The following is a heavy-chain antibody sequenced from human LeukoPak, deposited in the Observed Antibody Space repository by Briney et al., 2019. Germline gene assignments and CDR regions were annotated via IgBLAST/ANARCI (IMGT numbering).Heavy chain of an antibody. J-gene: IGHJ4*02. V-gene: IGHV3-33*01. D-gene: IGHD3-16*01. Sequence: GGSLRLSCAGSGFTFGGYGMHWFRQTPGKGLEWVAVIAYDGSRAFYADSVKGRFTISRDNSKNTMSVQMDDLRAEDTAVYYCTRYDNDHFDYWGQGTLVTVSS. CDR1: GFTFGGYG. CDR3: TRYDNDHFDY. CDR2: IAYDGSRA.